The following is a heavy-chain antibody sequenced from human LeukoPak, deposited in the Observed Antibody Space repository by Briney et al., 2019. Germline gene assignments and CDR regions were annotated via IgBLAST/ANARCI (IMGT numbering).Heavy chain of an antibody. D-gene: IGHD1-26*01. CDR3: ARYYRNGPLDY. CDR1: GGSISNYY. CDR2: IYYSGST. Sequence: ETLSLTCIVSGGSISNYYWTWIRQPPGKGLEWTGYIYYSGSTYYNPSLKSRVTISVDTSKNQFSLKLSSVTAADTAVFYCARYYRNGPLDYWGQGTLVTVSS. J-gene: IGHJ4*02. V-gene: IGHV4-59*08.